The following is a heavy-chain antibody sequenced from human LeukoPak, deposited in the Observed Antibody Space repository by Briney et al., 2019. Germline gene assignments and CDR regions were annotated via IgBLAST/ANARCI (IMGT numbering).Heavy chain of an antibody. CDR3: ARESRWGAPQDY. J-gene: IGHJ4*02. Sequence: GGSLRLSCVASGFPLTDNYVSWVRRAPGKGLEWVSVIYSGGTTYYTDSVKGRFSISRDISKNTVYLQMSSLRGEDTAVYYCARESRWGAPQDYWGQGTLVTVSS. CDR1: GFPLTDNY. V-gene: IGHV3-66*02. D-gene: IGHD1-26*01. CDR2: IYSGGTT.